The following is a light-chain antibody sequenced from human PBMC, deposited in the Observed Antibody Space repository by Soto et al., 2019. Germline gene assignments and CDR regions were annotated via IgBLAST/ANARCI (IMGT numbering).Light chain of an antibody. Sequence: DVQMTQSPSTLSASVGDRVTITCRASQSISNWLAWYQQKPGKAPKLLIYKASSLESGVPSRFSGSGSGTEFTLTISSLQPDDFATYFCQQYNNYSWTFGQGTKVDSK. V-gene: IGKV1-5*03. CDR2: KAS. CDR1: QSISNW. J-gene: IGKJ1*01. CDR3: QQYNNYSWT.